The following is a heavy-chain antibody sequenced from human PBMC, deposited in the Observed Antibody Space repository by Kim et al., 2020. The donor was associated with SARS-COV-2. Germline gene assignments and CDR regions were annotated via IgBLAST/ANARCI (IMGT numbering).Heavy chain of an antibody. CDR3: SRDLYYDSSGYFPEPSDY. CDR1: GFTFSDYY. D-gene: IGHD3-22*01. CDR2: ISSSGSTI. J-gene: IGHJ4*02. V-gene: IGHV3-11*01. Sequence: GGSLRLSCAASGFTFSDYYMSWIRQAPGKGLEWVSYISSSGSTIYYADSVKGRFTISRDNAKNSLYLQMNSLRAEDTAVYYCSRDLYYDSSGYFPEPSDYWGQGTLVTVSS.